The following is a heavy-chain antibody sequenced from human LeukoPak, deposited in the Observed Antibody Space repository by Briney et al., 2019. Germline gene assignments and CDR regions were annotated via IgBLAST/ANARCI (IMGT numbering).Heavy chain of an antibody. CDR2: TYYRSKWYN. Sequence: SQTLSLTCAISGGSVSSNTAAWNWIRQSPSRGLEWLGRTYYRSKWYNDYAVSVKSRMTITPDTSKNQFSLQLNSVTPEDAAVYYCARDPSHLQDSFDIWGQGTMVSVSS. D-gene: IGHD3/OR15-3a*01. J-gene: IGHJ3*02. CDR1: GGSVSSNTAA. V-gene: IGHV6-1*01. CDR3: ARDPSHLQDSFDI.